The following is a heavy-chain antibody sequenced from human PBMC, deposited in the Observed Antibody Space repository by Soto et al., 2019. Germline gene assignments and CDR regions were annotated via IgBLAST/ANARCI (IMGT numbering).Heavy chain of an antibody. CDR3: AASCVGCGGFNYYGMDV. Sequence: QVQLQESGPGLVKPSQTLSLTCTVSGGSISSGGSYWSWSRQRQGKCLEWIGDIYYSGSTYYNPSLKSRVTRSVEASKNQFSLKLRSVTAADTAVYYCAASCVGCGGFNYYGMDVWCQGTTVTVSS. J-gene: IGHJ6*02. CDR1: GGSISSGGSY. V-gene: IGHV4-31*03. D-gene: IGHD2-21*01. CDR2: IYYSGST.